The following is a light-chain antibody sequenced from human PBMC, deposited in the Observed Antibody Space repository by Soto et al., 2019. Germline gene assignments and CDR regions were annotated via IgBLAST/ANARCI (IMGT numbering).Light chain of an antibody. CDR1: SCNIGGDYD. V-gene: IGLV1-40*01. J-gene: IGLJ3*02. CDR3: KSYDSSMSVWV. Sequence: QSALTQPPSVSGAPGQRVTISCTGSSCNIGGDYDVHWYQQLPGKAPKLLIYDNSNRPSGVPDRFSGSKSGTSASLAITGLQAEDEADYYCKSYDSSMSVWVFGGGTKLTVL. CDR2: DNS.